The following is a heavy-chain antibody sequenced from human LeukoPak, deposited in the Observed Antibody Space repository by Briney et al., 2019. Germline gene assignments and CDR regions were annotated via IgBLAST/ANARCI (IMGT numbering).Heavy chain of an antibody. CDR2: IYHSGST. J-gene: IGHJ5*02. CDR1: GGSISSSSYY. D-gene: IGHD2-2*02. V-gene: IGHV4-39*01. Sequence: SETLSLTCTVSGGSISSSSYYWGWIRQPPGKGLEWIGSIYHSGSTYYNPSLKSRVTISVDTSKNQFSLKLSSVTAADTAVYYCARHGLSYCSSTSCYTGWFDPWGQGTLVTVSS. CDR3: ARHGLSYCSSTSCYTGWFDP.